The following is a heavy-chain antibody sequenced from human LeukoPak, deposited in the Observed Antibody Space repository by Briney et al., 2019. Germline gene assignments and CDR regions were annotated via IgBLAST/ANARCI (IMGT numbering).Heavy chain of an antibody. D-gene: IGHD6-6*01. CDR2: INHSGST. CDR1: GGSFSGYY. Sequence: SETLSLTCAVYGGSFSGYYWSWIRQPPGKGLEWIGEINHSGSTNYNPSLKSRVTISVDTSKNQFSLKLSSVTAADTAVYYCASRRPEYSTSRDHYYYYMDVWGKGTTVTVSS. CDR3: ASRRPEYSTSRDHYYYYMDV. V-gene: IGHV4-34*01. J-gene: IGHJ6*03.